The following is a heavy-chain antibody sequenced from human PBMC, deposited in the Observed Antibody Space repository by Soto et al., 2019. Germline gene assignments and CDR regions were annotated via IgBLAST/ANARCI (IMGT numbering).Heavy chain of an antibody. CDR2: IYYSGST. CDR1: GDSIRSGGYY. J-gene: IGHJ5*02. Sequence: LSLTCTVSGDSIRSGGYYWSWIRQHPGKGLEWIGYIYYSGSTYNNPSLKSRVDISVDTSKNQLSLKLSSVTAADTAIYYCAREITMKGWFDPWGQGTLVTV. V-gene: IGHV4-31*03. D-gene: IGHD3-22*01. CDR3: AREITMKGWFDP.